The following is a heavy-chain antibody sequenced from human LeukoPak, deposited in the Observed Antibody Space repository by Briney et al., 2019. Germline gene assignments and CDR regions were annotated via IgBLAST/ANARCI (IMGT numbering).Heavy chain of an antibody. CDR1: GFTFDDYA. Sequence: PGRSLRLSCAASGFTFDDYAMHWVRQAPGKGLEWVSGISWNSGSIGYADSGKGRFTISRDNAKNSLYLQMNSLRAEDTALYYCAKGGMTTVTTLDYWGQGTLVTVSS. CDR3: AKGGMTTVTTLDY. J-gene: IGHJ4*02. CDR2: ISWNSGSI. V-gene: IGHV3-9*01. D-gene: IGHD4-11*01.